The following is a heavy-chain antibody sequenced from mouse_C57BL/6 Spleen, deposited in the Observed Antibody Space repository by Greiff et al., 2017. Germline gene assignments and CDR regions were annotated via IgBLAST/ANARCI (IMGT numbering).Heavy chain of an antibody. V-gene: IGHV1-53*01. J-gene: IGHJ2*01. CDR1: GYTFTSYW. Sequence: QVQLKQPGTELVKPGASVKLSCKASGYTFTSYWMHWVQQRPGQGLEWIGNINPSTGGPNYNEKFKSKATLTVDKSSSTAYMQRSSLTSEDSAVYYCVRGMTTGVGGYFEYWGEGATLTGSS. D-gene: IGHD1-1*01. CDR2: INPSTGGP. CDR3: VRGMTTGVGGYFEY.